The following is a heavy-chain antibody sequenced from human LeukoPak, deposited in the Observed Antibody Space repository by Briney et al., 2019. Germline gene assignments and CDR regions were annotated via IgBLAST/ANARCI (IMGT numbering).Heavy chain of an antibody. CDR2: ISSSGSTI. CDR1: GFTFSDYY. D-gene: IGHD3-10*01. V-gene: IGHV3-11*01. CDR3: ARMRSLWFGEPGPSDP. J-gene: IGHJ5*02. Sequence: GWALTLSCAASGFTFSDYYMSWIRQAPRKGLEGVSYISSSGSTIYYADSVKGRFTISRDNAKNSMYLQMNSLRAEDTAVYYCARMRSLWFGEPGPSDPWGQGTPVTVSS.